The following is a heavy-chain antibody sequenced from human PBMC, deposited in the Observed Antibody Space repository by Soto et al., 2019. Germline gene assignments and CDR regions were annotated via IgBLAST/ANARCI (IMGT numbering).Heavy chain of an antibody. J-gene: IGHJ4*02. CDR3: ARHSEPFIVARPFDY. CDR2: IYTGDSET. D-gene: IGHD6-6*01. Sequence: GESLKISCKGSGYSFPSYWIGRVRQMPGKGLEWMGIIYTGDSETSYSTSFQGQVTISADKSISTAYLQWSSLKASDTAMYYCARHSEPFIVARPFDYWGQGTRVTVSS. V-gene: IGHV5-51*01. CDR1: GYSFPSYW.